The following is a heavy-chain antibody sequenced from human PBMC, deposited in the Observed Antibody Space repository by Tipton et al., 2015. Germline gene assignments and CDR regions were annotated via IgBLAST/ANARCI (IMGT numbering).Heavy chain of an antibody. CDR2: ISHSGNT. J-gene: IGHJ6*02. V-gene: IGHV4-38-2*01. Sequence: TLSLTCAVSAYSITSDYYWGWIRQPPGKGLEWIGSISHSGNTYYNPSLKSRVTISVDTSKNQVSLKLSSVTAADTAVYYCASGHGDYVNGMDVWGHGTTVTVSS. CDR1: AYSITSDYY. CDR3: ASGHGDYVNGMDV. D-gene: IGHD4-17*01.